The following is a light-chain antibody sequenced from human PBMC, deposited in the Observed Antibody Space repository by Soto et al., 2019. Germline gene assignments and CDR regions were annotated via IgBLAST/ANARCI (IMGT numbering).Light chain of an antibody. J-gene: IGKJ5*01. CDR1: QAINTY. Sequence: DIQMTQSPSFLSASVGDRVTISCRASQAINTYLNWYQQKPGKAPKLLIYGTSDLQNGVPSRFSGGGSWTDFTITISSLQPEDFATYYRQQSYSNLLITFGQGTRLEV. CDR2: GTS. V-gene: IGKV1-39*01. CDR3: QQSYSNLLIT.